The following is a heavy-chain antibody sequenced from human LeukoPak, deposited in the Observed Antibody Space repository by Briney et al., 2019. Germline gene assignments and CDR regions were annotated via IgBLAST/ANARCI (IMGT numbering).Heavy chain of an antibody. CDR3: ASGVYYDRNNAFDI. Sequence: GGSLRLSCAASGFTFSSYTMNWVRQAPGKGLEWVSSISSSSSYIYYADSLKGRFTISRDNAKNSLYLQMDSLRAEDTAVYYCASGVYYDRNNAFDIWGQGTMVTVSS. CDR2: ISSSSSYI. J-gene: IGHJ3*02. D-gene: IGHD3-22*01. V-gene: IGHV3-21*01. CDR1: GFTFSSYT.